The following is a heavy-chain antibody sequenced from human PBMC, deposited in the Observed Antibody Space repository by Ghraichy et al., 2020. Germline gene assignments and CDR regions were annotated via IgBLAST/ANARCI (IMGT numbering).Heavy chain of an antibody. J-gene: IGHJ4*02. Sequence: GGSLRLSCAASGFTFSSYAMSWVRQAPGKGLQWVSTIIILGVNTYYADSFKGRFTISRDNSKNALHLQMSSLRAEDTAVYYCAKNLEYGDGRGDYFDYWREGTLVTVSS. V-gene: IGHV3-23*01. CDR1: GFTFSSYA. CDR3: AKNLEYGDGRGDYFDY. CDR2: IIILGVNT. D-gene: IGHD4-17*01.